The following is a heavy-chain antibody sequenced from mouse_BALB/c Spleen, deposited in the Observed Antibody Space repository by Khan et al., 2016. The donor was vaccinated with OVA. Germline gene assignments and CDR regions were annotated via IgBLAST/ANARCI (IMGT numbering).Heavy chain of an antibody. D-gene: IGHD1-1*01. CDR3: AMQNYYGYALDY. J-gene: IGHJ4*01. Sequence: EVQLQESGPGLVKPSQSLSLTCTVTGYSITSNYAWSWIRQFPGNKLEWMGYISYSGYTNSNPSLTSRISFTRSTSETQFFLQLHSVTTEDTATYYCAMQNYYGYALDYWGQGTSVTVSS. CDR2: ISYSGYT. CDR1: GYSITSNYA. V-gene: IGHV3-2*02.